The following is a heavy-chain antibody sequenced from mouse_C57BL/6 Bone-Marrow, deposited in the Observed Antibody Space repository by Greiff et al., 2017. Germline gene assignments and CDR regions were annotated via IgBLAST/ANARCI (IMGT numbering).Heavy chain of an antibody. V-gene: IGHV5-9*01. CDR2: ISGGGGNT. CDR1: GFTFSSYT. CDR3: ARPAWFAY. J-gene: IGHJ3*01. Sequence: DVQLVESGGGLVKPGGSLKLSCAASGFTFSSYTMSWVRQTPEKRLEWVATISGGGGNTYYPDSVKGRFTISRDNAKNTLYLQMSSLRSEDTALYYCARPAWFAYWGQGTLVTVSA.